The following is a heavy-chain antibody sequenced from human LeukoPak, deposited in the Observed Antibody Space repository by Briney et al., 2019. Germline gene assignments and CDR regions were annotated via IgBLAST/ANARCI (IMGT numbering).Heavy chain of an antibody. CDR2: ITWNSDSI. J-gene: IGHJ6*03. CDR3: AKGGGGRLIYYYYMDV. V-gene: IGHV3-9*03. D-gene: IGHD3-16*01. Sequence: KPGRSLRLSCAASGFTFDDYAMHWVRQAPGKGLEWVSGITWNSDSIDYADSVKGRFTISRDNAKNSLYLQMNSLRAEDMALYYCAKGGGGRLIYYYYMDVWGKGTTVTVSS. CDR1: GFTFDDYA.